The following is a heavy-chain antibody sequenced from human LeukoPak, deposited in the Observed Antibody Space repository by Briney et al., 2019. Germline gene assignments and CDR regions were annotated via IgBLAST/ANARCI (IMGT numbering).Heavy chain of an antibody. J-gene: IGHJ4*02. CDR1: GYTFTGYY. D-gene: IGHD6-13*01. V-gene: IGHV1-2*06. CDR2: INPNSGGT. Sequence: ASVKVSCKASGYTFTGYYMHWVRQAPGQGLEWMGRINPNSGGTNYAQKFQGRVTMTRDTSISTAYMELSRLRSDDTAVYYCARGWSRGIAAPGTSYWGQGTLVTVSS. CDR3: ARGWSRGIAAPGTSY.